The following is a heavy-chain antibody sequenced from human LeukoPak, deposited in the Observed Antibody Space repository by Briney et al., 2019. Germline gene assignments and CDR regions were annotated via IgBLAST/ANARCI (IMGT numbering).Heavy chain of an antibody. V-gene: IGHV3-30*02. CDR3: ASADY. CDR2: IRDDGSNK. J-gene: IGHJ4*02. CDR1: GFTFSTYG. Sequence: GGSLRLSCAASGFTFSTYGMHWVRQAPGKGLEWVAFIRDDGSNKHYVDSVKGRFTISRDNSKNTLYLQMNSLRAEDTAIYYCASADYWGQGTLVAVSS.